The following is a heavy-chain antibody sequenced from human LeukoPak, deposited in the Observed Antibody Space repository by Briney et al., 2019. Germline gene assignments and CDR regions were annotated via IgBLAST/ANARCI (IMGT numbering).Heavy chain of an antibody. CDR3: ATDNGGESGFDY. CDR2: IKSKSYGATT. J-gene: IGHJ4*02. CDR1: GFTFSNAW. D-gene: IGHD2-8*01. V-gene: IGHV3-15*05. Sequence: GGSLRLSCAASGFTFSNAWMSWVRQAPGKGLEWVGRIKSKSYGATTDYAAPVKGRFTISRDDSKNTLYLQMNSLKTEDTAVYYCATDNGGESGFDYWGQGTLVTVSS.